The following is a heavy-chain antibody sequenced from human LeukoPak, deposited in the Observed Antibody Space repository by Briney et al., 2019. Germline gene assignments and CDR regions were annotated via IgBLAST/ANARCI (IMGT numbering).Heavy chain of an antibody. Sequence: ASVKVSCKASGGTFSSYTISWVRQAPGQGLEWMGGIIPLFGTPDYAQKFQDRLTITADKSTSTAYMELSSLRSEDTAVYYCASATLRCSGGSCYVMDVWGKGTTVTVSS. CDR1: GGTFSSYT. D-gene: IGHD2-15*01. J-gene: IGHJ6*04. CDR3: ASATLRCSGGSCYVMDV. V-gene: IGHV1-69*06. CDR2: IIPLFGTP.